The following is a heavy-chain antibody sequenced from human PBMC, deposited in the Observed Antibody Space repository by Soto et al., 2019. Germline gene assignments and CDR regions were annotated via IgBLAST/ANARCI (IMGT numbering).Heavy chain of an antibody. D-gene: IGHD6-19*01. CDR2: INSDGSST. CDR3: ARWGIAVAGPTGRYYYMDV. Sequence: GGSLRLSCAASGFTFSSYWMHWVRQAPGKGLVWVSRINSDGSSTSYADSVKGRFTISRDNAKNTLYLQMNSLRAEDTAVYYCARWGIAVAGPTGRYYYMDVWGKGTTVTVSS. V-gene: IGHV3-74*01. J-gene: IGHJ6*03. CDR1: GFTFSSYW.